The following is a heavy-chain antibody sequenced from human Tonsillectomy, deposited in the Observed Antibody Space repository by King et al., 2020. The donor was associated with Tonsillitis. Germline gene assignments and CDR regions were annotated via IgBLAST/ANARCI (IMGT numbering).Heavy chain of an antibody. CDR3: ARDLYVGYP. CDR2: INTSGST. D-gene: IGHD2-15*01. CDR1: GDSFSSYY. J-gene: IGHJ5*02. Sequence: VQLQESGPGLVKPSETLSLTCSVSGDSFSSYYWSWIRQPAGKGLECIGRINTSGSTNYNPSLKSRVTMSVDMSKNQFSLKLTSVTAADTAVYYCARDLYVGYPWGQGTLVTVSS. V-gene: IGHV4-4*07.